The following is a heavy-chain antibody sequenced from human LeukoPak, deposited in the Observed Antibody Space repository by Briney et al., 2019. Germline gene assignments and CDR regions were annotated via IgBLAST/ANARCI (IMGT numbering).Heavy chain of an antibody. CDR1: GFTFSSYW. V-gene: IGHV3-74*01. D-gene: IGHD5-24*01. CDR2: INSDGGST. Sequence: PGGSLRLSCTASGFTFSSYWMHWVRQVPGKGLVWVSRINSDGGSTSYADSVKGRFTISRDNAKNTLYLQMNSLRAEDTAVYYCARRIQGMAPYYFDYWGQGTLVTVSS. J-gene: IGHJ4*02. CDR3: ARRIQGMAPYYFDY.